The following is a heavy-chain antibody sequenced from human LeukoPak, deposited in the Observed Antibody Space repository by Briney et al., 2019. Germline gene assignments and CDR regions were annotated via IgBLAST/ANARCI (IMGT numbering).Heavy chain of an antibody. D-gene: IGHD6-13*01. CDR3: AKDGTPGYSSSLAMRYFDY. Sequence: PGGSLRLSCAASGFTFSSYGMHWVRQAPGKGLEWVAGIPYDGSNKYYADSVKGRFTISRDNSKNTLYLQMNSLRAEDTAVYYCAKDGTPGYSSSLAMRYFDYWGQGTLVTVSS. V-gene: IGHV3-30*18. CDR2: IPYDGSNK. CDR1: GFTFSSYG. J-gene: IGHJ4*02.